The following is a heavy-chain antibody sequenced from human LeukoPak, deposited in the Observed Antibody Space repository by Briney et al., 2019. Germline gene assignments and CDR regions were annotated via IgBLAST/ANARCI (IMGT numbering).Heavy chain of an antibody. Sequence: GGSLRLSCAASGFTFNRCSMNWVRQAPGKGLEWVSYISSSSSITYYADSVKGRFTISRDNAKNTLYLQMNSLRAEDTAVYYCASWPGGWYGEDSWGQGTLVTVSS. D-gene: IGHD6-19*01. CDR1: GFTFNRCS. CDR3: ASWPGGWYGEDS. J-gene: IGHJ4*02. V-gene: IGHV3-48*04. CDR2: ISSSSSIT.